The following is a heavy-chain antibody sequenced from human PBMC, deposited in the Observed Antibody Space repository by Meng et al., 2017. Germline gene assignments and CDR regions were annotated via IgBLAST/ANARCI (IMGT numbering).Heavy chain of an antibody. J-gene: IGHJ4*02. D-gene: IGHD3-16*02. CDR3: AKVRDYVWGSYHGLDY. V-gene: IGHV3-74*01. Sequence: GESLKLSCAASGFTFSSYWMHWVRQAPGKGLVWVSRINCDGSSTSYADSVKGRFTISRDNAKNTLYLQMNSLRAEDTAVYYCAKVRDYVWGSYHGLDYWGQGTLVTVSS. CDR1: GFTFSSYW. CDR2: INCDGSST.